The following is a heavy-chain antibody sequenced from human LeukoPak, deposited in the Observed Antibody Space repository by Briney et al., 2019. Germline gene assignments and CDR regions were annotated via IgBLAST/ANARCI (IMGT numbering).Heavy chain of an antibody. CDR2: ISALSGNT. J-gene: IGHJ3*02. CDR3: ARNLRGAFDI. V-gene: IGHV1-18*01. Sequence: ASVKVSCKASGYSFTSFGVSWVRQAPGQGLEWMGWISALSGNTNYAQNFQGRVTLTTDTSTSTAYMELRSLRSDDTAVYYCARNLRGAFDIWGQGTMVTVSS. CDR1: GYSFTSFG.